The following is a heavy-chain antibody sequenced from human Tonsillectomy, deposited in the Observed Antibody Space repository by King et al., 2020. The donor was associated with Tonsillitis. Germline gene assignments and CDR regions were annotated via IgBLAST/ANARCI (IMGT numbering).Heavy chain of an antibody. CDR2: ISYDGSNL. CDR3: ARDDWEGGHYYGMDV. V-gene: IGHV3-30*03. Sequence: HVQLVESGGDVVQPGRSLRLSCAASGFTFNNYYMHWVRQAPGKGLEWVTVISYDGSNLYYADSVRGRFTISRDTSKNTLFLQMNSLRAEDTAVYYCARDDWEGGHYYGMDVWGQGTTVTVSS. D-gene: IGHD1-26*01. J-gene: IGHJ6*02. CDR1: GFTFNNYY.